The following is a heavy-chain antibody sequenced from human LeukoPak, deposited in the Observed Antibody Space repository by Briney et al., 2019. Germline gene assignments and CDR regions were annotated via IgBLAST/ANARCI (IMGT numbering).Heavy chain of an antibody. CDR1: GYTFSGYY. CDR3: AREELLAFDY. Sequence: VASVKVSCKASGYTFSGYYMHWVRQAPGQGLEWMGWINPNSGGTNYAQKFQGRVTMTSDTSISTAYMELSRLRSDDTAVYYCAREELLAFDYWGQGSLVTVSS. J-gene: IGHJ4*02. CDR2: INPNSGGT. V-gene: IGHV1-2*02. D-gene: IGHD1-7*01.